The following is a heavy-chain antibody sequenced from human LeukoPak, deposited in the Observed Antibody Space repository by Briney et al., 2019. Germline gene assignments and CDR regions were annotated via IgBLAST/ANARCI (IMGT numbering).Heavy chain of an antibody. CDR3: AGHGGRAPYYFDY. J-gene: IGHJ4*02. CDR2: IYYSGST. D-gene: IGHD1-26*01. Sequence: WETLSLTCTVSGGSISSSSYYWGWIRQPPGKGLEWIGSIYYSGSTYYNPSLKSRVTISVDTSKNQFSLKLSSVTAADTAVYYCAGHGGRAPYYFDYWGQGTLVTVSS. CDR1: GGSISSSSYY. V-gene: IGHV4-39*01.